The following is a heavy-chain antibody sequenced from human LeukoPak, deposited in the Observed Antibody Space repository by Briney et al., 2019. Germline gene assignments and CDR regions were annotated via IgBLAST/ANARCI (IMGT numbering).Heavy chain of an antibody. J-gene: IGHJ4*02. D-gene: IGHD4-11*01. Sequence: PGGSLRLSCAASGFTFSNAWMSWVRQAPGKGLEWVGRIKRKTDGATTDYGAPVKGRFTISRDDSKNTLYLQMNSLKTEDTAVYYCTTASYSNYGFGYWGQGTLVTVSS. CDR1: GFTFSNAW. CDR2: IKRKTDGATT. CDR3: TTASYSNYGFGY. V-gene: IGHV3-15*01.